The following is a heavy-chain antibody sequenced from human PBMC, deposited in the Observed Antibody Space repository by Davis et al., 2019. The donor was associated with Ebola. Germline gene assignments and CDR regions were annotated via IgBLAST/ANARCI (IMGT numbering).Heavy chain of an antibody. CDR3: ARESPRFLEWNNWFDP. J-gene: IGHJ5*02. CDR1: GFTFDDYA. CDR2: ISWNSGSI. V-gene: IGHV3-9*01. Sequence: SLKISCAASGFTFDDYAMHWVRQAPGKGLEWVSGISWNSGSIGYADSVKGRFTISRDNAKNSLYLQMNSLRAEDTAVYYCARESPRFLEWNNWFDPWGQGTLVTVSS. D-gene: IGHD3-3*01.